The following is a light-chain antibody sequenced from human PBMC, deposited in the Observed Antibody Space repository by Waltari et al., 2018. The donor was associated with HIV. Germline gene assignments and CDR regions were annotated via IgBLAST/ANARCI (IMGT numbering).Light chain of an antibody. CDR2: DAS. Sequence: DIQMTQSPSSLFPLLGARFTIACRASQSITTSLNWYQHKPGKAPKVLIYDASSLQTGVPSRFSGSGSGTDFTLTISGLQPEDFATYYCQQSYTTVTFGGGTKVEIK. CDR3: QQSYTTVT. V-gene: IGKV1-39*01. CDR1: QSITTS. J-gene: IGKJ4*01.